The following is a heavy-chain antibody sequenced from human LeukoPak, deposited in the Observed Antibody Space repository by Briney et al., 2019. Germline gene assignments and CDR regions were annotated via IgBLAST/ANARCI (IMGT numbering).Heavy chain of an antibody. CDR1: GGSISSYY. D-gene: IGHD5-18*01. V-gene: IGHV4-4*07. CDR2: IYTSGST. CDR3: ARDTAMVLFDY. Sequence: SETLSLTCTVSGGSISSYYWSWIRQPAGKGLEWIGRIYTSGSTTYNPSLKSRVTISVDTSKSQFSLKLSSVTAADTAVYYCARDTAMVLFDYWGQGTLVTVSS. J-gene: IGHJ4*02.